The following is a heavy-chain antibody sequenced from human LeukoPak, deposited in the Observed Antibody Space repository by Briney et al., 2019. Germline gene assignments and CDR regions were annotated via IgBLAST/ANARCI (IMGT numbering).Heavy chain of an antibody. J-gene: IGHJ4*02. V-gene: IGHV3-48*03. CDR1: GFTFSSYE. CDR3: ARDLRSGVSCSDS. Sequence: GGSLRLSCAASGFTFSSYEMNWVRQAPGKGLEWISYISSSGSTIYYAGSVKGRFTISRDNAKNSLYLQMDSLRAEDTAVYYCARDLRSGVSCSDSWGQGTLVTVSS. D-gene: IGHD2-15*01. CDR2: ISSSGSTI.